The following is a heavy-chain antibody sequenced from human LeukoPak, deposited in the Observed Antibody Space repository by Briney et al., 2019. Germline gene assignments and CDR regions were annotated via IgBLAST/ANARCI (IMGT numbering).Heavy chain of an antibody. J-gene: IGHJ4*02. V-gene: IGHV4-39*07. CDR3: ARVTGYVIEDYFDY. CDR1: GGSISSSSYY. Sequence: SETLSLTCTVSGGSISSSSYYWGWIRRPPGKGLEWIGSIYYSGSTYHNPSLKSRVTISLVTSKNQFSLKLSSVTAADTAVYYCARVTGYVIEDYFDYWGQGTLVTVSS. CDR2: IYYSGST. D-gene: IGHD3-22*01.